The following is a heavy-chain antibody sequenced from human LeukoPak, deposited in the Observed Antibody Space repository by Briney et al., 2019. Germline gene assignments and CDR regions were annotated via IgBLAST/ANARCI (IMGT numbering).Heavy chain of an antibody. Sequence: SETLSLTCTVSGGSISSYYWSWIRQPPGKGLEWIGYIYYSGSTNHNPSLKSRVTISVDTSKNQFSLKLSSVTAADTAVYYCARNPYYYYMDVWGKGTTVTVSS. CDR3: ARNPYYYYMDV. CDR2: IYYSGST. V-gene: IGHV4-59*01. CDR1: GGSISSYY. J-gene: IGHJ6*03.